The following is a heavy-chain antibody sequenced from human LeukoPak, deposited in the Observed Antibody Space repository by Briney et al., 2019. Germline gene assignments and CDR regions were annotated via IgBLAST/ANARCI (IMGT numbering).Heavy chain of an antibody. CDR2: INWNGGST. V-gene: IGHV3-20*04. CDR3: VPSLIEDDY. J-gene: IGHJ4*02. CDR1: GFTFDDYG. Sequence: TGGSLRLSCAASGFTFDDYGMNWVRQAPGKGLEWVSGINWNGGSTGYADSVKGRFTISRDNAKNSLYLQMNSLRAEDTALYYCVPSLIEDDYWGQGTLVTVSS. D-gene: IGHD2-15*01.